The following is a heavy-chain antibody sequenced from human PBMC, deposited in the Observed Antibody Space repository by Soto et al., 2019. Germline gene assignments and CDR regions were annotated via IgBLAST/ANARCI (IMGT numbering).Heavy chain of an antibody. Sequence: PGGSLRLSCAASGFTFSSYAMSWVRQAPGKGLEWVSAISGSGGSTYYADSVKGRFTISRDNSKNTLYLQMNSLRAEDTAVYYCAKAQSWDFGVVIIIGPFDYWGQGTLVTVSS. J-gene: IGHJ4*02. V-gene: IGHV3-23*01. D-gene: IGHD3-3*01. CDR2: ISGSGGST. CDR1: GFTFSSYA. CDR3: AKAQSWDFGVVIIIGPFDY.